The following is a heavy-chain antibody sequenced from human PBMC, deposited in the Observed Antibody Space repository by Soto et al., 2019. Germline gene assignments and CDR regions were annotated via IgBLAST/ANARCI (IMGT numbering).Heavy chain of an antibody. CDR1: GFTFTSSA. J-gene: IGHJ6*02. CDR3: AADYYYYYGMDV. V-gene: IGHV1-58*01. CDR2: IVVGSGNT. Sequence: SVKVSCKASGFTFTSSAVQWVRQARGQRLEWIGWIVVGSGNTNYAQKFQERVTITRDMSTSTAYMELSSLRSEDTAVYYCAADYYYYYGMDVWGQGTTVTVYS.